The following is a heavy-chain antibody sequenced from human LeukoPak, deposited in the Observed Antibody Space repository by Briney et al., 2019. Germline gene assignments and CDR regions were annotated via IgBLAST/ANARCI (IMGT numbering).Heavy chain of an antibody. CDR1: GFTFSDYS. CDR2: ISRSSSSI. CDR3: VRERFHGSGAPKFDF. V-gene: IGHV3-21*01. D-gene: IGHD3-10*01. Sequence: WGSLRLSCAASGFTFSDYSMKWIRQAPGKGLEWVSSISRSSSSIDYADSVKGRFTISRDNAMNSMFLQMNSLRVEDTAVYYCVRERFHGSGAPKFDFWGRGTLLTVSS. J-gene: IGHJ4*02.